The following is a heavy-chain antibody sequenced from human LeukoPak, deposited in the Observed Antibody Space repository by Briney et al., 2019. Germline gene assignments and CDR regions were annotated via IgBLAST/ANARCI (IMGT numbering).Heavy chain of an antibody. Sequence: SVKVSCKTSGGIFRSYGLNWVRQAPGQGLEWMGGFIPILGTPKYAQNLQGRVTITADESTSTGYTELSSLRYEDTAVYYCARGLYCRSSTGCSDYGMDVWGQGTTVTVSS. CDR1: GGIFRSYG. D-gene: IGHD2-15*01. V-gene: IGHV1-69*01. CDR3: ARGLYCRSSTGCSDYGMDV. CDR2: FIPILGTP. J-gene: IGHJ6*02.